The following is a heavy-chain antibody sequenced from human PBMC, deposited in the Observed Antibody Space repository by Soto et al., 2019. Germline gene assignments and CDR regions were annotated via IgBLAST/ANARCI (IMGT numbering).Heavy chain of an antibody. J-gene: IGHJ6*02. Sequence: QVQLVQSGAEVKKPGSSLKVSCKASGGTFTNYAFSWVRQAPGQGLEWMGGIIPVFGTPDHAQKLQGRVTNTAVESMIPPTIELSRLRCDDTAVDYCARRRSVRKWITLISQKPFCFSAMDVRGQETSV. CDR1: GGTFTNYA. V-gene: IGHV1-69*12. CDR3: ARRRSVRKWITLISQKPFCFSAMDV. D-gene: IGHD2-21*02. CDR2: IIPVFGTP.